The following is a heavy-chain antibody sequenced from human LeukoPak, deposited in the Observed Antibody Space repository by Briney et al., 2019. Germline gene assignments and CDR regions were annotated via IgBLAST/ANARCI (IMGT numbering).Heavy chain of an antibody. CDR1: GFTFSSYA. J-gene: IGHJ4*02. D-gene: IGHD2-15*01. V-gene: IGHV3-23*01. CDR3: AKDLYDTRYCSGGNCFTYFDY. Sequence: GGSLRLSCAASGFTFSSYAMNWVRQAPGKGLEWVAVISGSGGSKYYPASVKGRFTISRDNSKNTLSLQMNSLRAEDTAVYYCAKDLYDTRYCSGGNCFTYFDYWGQGTLVTVSS. CDR2: ISGSGGSK.